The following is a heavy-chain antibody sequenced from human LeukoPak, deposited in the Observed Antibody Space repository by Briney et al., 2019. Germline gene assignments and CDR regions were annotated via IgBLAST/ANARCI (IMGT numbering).Heavy chain of an antibody. Sequence: GGSLRLSCAASGFTFSSYAMSWVRQAPGKGLEWVSAISGSGGSTYYADSVKGRFTISRDNSKNTLYLQMNGLRAEDTAVYYCAKDRSSSWYAGYYFDYWGQGTLVTVSS. CDR3: AKDRSSSWYAGYYFDY. CDR1: GFTFSSYA. CDR2: ISGSGGST. V-gene: IGHV3-23*01. D-gene: IGHD6-13*01. J-gene: IGHJ4*02.